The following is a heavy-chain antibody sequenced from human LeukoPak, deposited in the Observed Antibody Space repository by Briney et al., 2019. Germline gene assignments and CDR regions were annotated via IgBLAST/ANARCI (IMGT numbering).Heavy chain of an antibody. CDR1: GFTVSSNY. Sequence: GSLRLSCAASGFTVSSNYMSWVRQAPGKGLEWVSVIYSGGSTYYADSVKGRFTISRDNSKNTLYLQMNSLRAEDTAVYYCARDHPAAAGYYYYYYGMDVWGQGTTVTVSS. D-gene: IGHD6-13*01. V-gene: IGHV3-66*01. J-gene: IGHJ6*02. CDR2: IYSGGST. CDR3: ARDHPAAAGYYYYYYGMDV.